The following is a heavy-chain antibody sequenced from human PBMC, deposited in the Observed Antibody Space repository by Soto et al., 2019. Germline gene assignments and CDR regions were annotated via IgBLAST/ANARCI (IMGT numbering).Heavy chain of an antibody. D-gene: IGHD4-17*01. V-gene: IGHV4-4*07. Sequence: PAETLSLTCAVSGGSISSYDWSWIRQAAGKGLEWIGRIYTSGSTNYNASLKRGGTMSVDTSKNQFSLKLSSVTAADSAVYYCARDYNGGYDDWGQGTLVTVSS. CDR3: ARDYNGGYDD. CDR2: IYTSGST. CDR1: GGSISSYD. J-gene: IGHJ4*02.